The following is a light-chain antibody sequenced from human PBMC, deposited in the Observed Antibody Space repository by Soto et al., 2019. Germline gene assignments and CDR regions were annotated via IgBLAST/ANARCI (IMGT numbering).Light chain of an antibody. J-gene: IGLJ2*01. CDR2: QDY. V-gene: IGLV3-1*01. Sequence: SYELTQPPSVSVSPGQTASFTCSGDKVGDKYACWYQLKPGQSPVLVMFQDYKRPSGIPERFSGSNSGNTATLTISGTQAMDEADYYCQVWDGSTVVFGGGPKLTVL. CDR1: KVGDKY. CDR3: QVWDGSTVV.